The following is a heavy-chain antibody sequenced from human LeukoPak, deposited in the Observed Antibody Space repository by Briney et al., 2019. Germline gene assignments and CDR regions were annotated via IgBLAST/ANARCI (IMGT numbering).Heavy chain of an antibody. Sequence: GGSLRLSCAASGFTFSSYAIHWVRQAPGKGLEWVAVISYDGSNKYYADSVKGRFTISRDNSKNTLYLQMNSLRAEDTAVYYCARGGLLSCYYYGMDVWGQGTTVTVSS. CDR2: ISYDGSNK. V-gene: IGHV3-30-3*01. J-gene: IGHJ6*02. D-gene: IGHD2-15*01. CDR3: ARGGLLSCYYYGMDV. CDR1: GFTFSSYA.